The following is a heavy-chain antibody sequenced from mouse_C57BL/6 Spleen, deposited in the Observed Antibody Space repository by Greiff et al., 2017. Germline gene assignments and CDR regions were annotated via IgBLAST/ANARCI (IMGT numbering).Heavy chain of an antibody. Sequence: EVKVVESGEGLVKPGGSLKLSCAASGFTFSSYAMSWVRQTPEKRLEWVAYISSGGDYIYYADTVKGRFTISRDNARNTLYLQMSSLKSEDTAMYYCTRGDYDEDYAMDYWGQGTSVTVSS. CDR2: ISSGGDYI. J-gene: IGHJ4*01. D-gene: IGHD2-4*01. CDR1: GFTFSSYA. V-gene: IGHV5-9-1*02. CDR3: TRGDYDEDYAMDY.